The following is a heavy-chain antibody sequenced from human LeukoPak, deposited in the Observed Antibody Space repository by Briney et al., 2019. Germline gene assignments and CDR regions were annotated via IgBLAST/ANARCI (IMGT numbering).Heavy chain of an antibody. Sequence: GGSLRLSCAASGFTFSIYWMHWLRQAPGKGVVWVSRINSEGTSTGYADSVRGRFTISRDNAENTLYLQMNSLGAEDTAVYYCARDFDQPSGNWGQGALVTVSS. V-gene: IGHV3-74*01. D-gene: IGHD3-9*01. J-gene: IGHJ4*02. CDR2: INSEGTST. CDR1: GFTFSIYW. CDR3: ARDFDQPSGN.